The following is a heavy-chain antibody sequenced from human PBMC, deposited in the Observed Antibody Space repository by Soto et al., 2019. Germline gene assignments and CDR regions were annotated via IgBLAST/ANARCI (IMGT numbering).Heavy chain of an antibody. D-gene: IGHD3-3*01. CDR3: ARVSPPARTYYDFWSGYYLYNWFDP. CDR1: GGSISSGGYY. Sequence: SETLSLTCTVSGGSISSGGYYWSWIRQHPWKGLEWIGYIYYSGSTYYNPSLKSRVTISVDTSKNQFSLKLSSVTAADTAVYYCARVSPPARTYYDFWSGYYLYNWFDPWGQGTLVTVSS. J-gene: IGHJ5*02. CDR2: IYYSGST. V-gene: IGHV4-31*03.